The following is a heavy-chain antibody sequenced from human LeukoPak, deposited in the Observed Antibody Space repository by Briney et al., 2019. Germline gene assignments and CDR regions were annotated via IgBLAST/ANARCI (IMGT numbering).Heavy chain of an antibody. CDR3: ARGIQWPPNWFDP. D-gene: IGHD5-12*01. J-gene: IGHJ5*02. CDR2: ISPTSNHI. V-gene: IGHV3-11*06. Sequence: GGLRLSCAASGFTFSDYYMSWIRQAPGKGLEWVSCISPTSNHIYYADSVKGRFTISRDNAKNSLYLQMNSLRVEDTAIYYCARGIQWPPNWFDPWGQGTLVTVSS. CDR1: GFTFSDYY.